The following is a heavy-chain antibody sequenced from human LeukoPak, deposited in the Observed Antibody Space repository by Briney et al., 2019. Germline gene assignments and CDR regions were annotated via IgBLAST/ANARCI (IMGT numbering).Heavy chain of an antibody. J-gene: IGHJ2*01. CDR3: AKDRDVTKKRIWGIDRHINRYFDL. V-gene: IGHV7-4-1*02. D-gene: IGHD3-16*02. Sequence: GASVKVSCKASGYSFTSYGINWVRQAPGQGLEWRGWINTETGIPSYGQAFTGRFVLSLDSSVSTAYLQISSLNHEDTAVYYCAKDRDVTKKRIWGIDRHINRYFDLWGRGTQVTVSS. CDR2: INTETGIP. CDR1: GYSFTSYG.